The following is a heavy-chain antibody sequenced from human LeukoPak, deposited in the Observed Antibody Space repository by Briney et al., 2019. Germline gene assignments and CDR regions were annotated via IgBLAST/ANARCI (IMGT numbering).Heavy chain of an antibody. CDR3: ARGGPSYYPSNTENWFDP. Sequence: PGGSLRLSCAASGFTFSDYYMSWIRQAPGKGLEWVSYISSSGSTIYYADSVKGRFTISRDNAKNSLYLQMNSLRAEDTAVYYCARGGPSYYPSNTENWFDPWGQGTLVTVSS. CDR2: ISSSGSTI. J-gene: IGHJ5*02. V-gene: IGHV3-11*01. D-gene: IGHD3-22*01. CDR1: GFTFSDYY.